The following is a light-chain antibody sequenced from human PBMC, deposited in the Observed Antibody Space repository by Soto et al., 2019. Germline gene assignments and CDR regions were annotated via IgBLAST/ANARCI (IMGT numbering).Light chain of an antibody. J-gene: IGKJ1*01. CDR2: AAS. V-gene: IGKV1-8*01. CDR3: QQYYSYPRT. CDR1: QGISSY. Sequence: AVRKTECPSSFSASTGDRVTITCRASQGISSYLAWYQQKPGKAPKLLIYAASTLQSGVPSRFSGSGSGTDFTLTISCLQSEDFATYYCQQYYSYPRTFGQGTKVEIK.